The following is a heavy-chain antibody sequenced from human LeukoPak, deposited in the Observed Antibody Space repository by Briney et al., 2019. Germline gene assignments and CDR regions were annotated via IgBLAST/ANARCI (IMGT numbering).Heavy chain of an antibody. CDR3: ARSPTSWYFDY. J-gene: IGHJ4*02. D-gene: IGHD2-2*01. CDR2: IKTDGSST. Sequence: PGGSLRLSCAASGFTFSSYWMHWVRQVPGKGLMWVSRIKTDGSSTSYADSVKGRFTISRDNSKNTLYLQMNSLRPEDTSVYYCARSPTSWYFDYWGQGTLVTVSS. CDR1: GFTFSSYW. V-gene: IGHV3-74*01.